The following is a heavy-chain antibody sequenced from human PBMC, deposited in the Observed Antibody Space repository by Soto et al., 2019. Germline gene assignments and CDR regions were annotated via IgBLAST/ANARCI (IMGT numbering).Heavy chain of an antibody. CDR3: VRYTPLVARVFDY. J-gene: IGHJ4*02. V-gene: IGHV2-5*02. CDR1: GFSLSVDGMG. CDR2: IYWDDDK. D-gene: IGHD2-2*02. Sequence: QITLKESGPTLVRPTQTLTLTCTFSGFSLSVDGMGVGWIRQPPGGALDWLAVIYWDDDKRYSPFLKNRATISKDTLKNEVVLTLTNMDLVDTATYYCVRYTPLVARVFDYWGQGTLVTVSS.